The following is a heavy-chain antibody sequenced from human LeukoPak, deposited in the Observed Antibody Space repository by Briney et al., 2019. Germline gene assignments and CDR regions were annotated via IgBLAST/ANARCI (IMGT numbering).Heavy chain of an antibody. CDR1: GLTLSSYG. Sequence: PSGCLRLSFSTSGLTLSSYGMHSGRRARGKVQEWVELISYDGSNKYYADSVKGRFTISRDNSKNTLYLQMNSLRAEDTAVYYCAKGYSYGYYYYYGMDVWGQGTTVTVPS. CDR2: ISYDGSNK. D-gene: IGHD5-18*01. CDR3: AKGYSYGYYYYYGMDV. J-gene: IGHJ6*02. V-gene: IGHV3-30*18.